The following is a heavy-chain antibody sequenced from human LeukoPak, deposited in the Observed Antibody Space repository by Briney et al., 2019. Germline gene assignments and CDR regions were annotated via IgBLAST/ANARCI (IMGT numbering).Heavy chain of an antibody. CDR1: GFTVSSNY. Sequence: GGSLRLSCAASGFTVSSNYMSWVRQAPGKGLEWVSVIYSGGSTYYADSVKGRFTISRDNSKNTLYLQMNSLRAEDKAVYYCARERVVVVAATSYYYSMDVWGQGTTVTVSS. V-gene: IGHV3-66*01. D-gene: IGHD2-15*01. CDR2: IYSGGST. CDR3: ARERVVVVAATSYYYSMDV. J-gene: IGHJ6*02.